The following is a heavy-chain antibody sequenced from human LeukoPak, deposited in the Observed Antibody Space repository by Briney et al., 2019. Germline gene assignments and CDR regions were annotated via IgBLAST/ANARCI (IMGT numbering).Heavy chain of an antibody. CDR2: ISYDGSNK. Sequence: PGGSLRLSCAASGFTVSSKYMSWVRQAPGKGLEWVAVISYDGSNKYYADSVKGRFTISRDNSKNTLYLQMNSLRAEDTAVYYCARDGDGGSATPDYYDFWSGYYPYGPDYWGQGTLVTVSS. CDR1: GFTVSSKY. J-gene: IGHJ4*02. CDR3: ARDGDGGSATPDYYDFWSGYYPYGPDY. D-gene: IGHD3-3*01. V-gene: IGHV3-30-3*01.